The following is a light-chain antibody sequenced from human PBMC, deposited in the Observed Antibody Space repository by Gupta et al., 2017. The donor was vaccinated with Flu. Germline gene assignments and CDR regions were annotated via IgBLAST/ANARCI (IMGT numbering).Light chain of an antibody. V-gene: IGKV1-5*03. CDR1: QSISTW. CDR2: KAS. J-gene: IGKJ1*01. CDR3: QQYNSFPWT. Sequence: DIQMIQSPSTLSASVGDRVTITCRASQSISTWLAWYQQKPGKAPKLLIYKASSLESGVPSRFSGSGSATEFTLTISSLQPDDFATYYCQQYNSFPWTFGQGTKVEIE.